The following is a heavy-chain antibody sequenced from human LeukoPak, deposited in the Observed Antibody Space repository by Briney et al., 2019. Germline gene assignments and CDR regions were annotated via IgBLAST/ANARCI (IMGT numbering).Heavy chain of an antibody. Sequence: SETLSLTCAVYGGSFSGYYWSWIRQPPGKGLEWIGEINHSGSTNYNPSLKSRVTISVDTSKNQFSLKLSSVTAADTAVYYCARSRYDYVWGSYRYVFDYWGQGTLVTVSS. D-gene: IGHD3-16*02. CDR3: ARSRYDYVWGSYRYVFDY. V-gene: IGHV4-34*01. CDR2: INHSGST. J-gene: IGHJ4*02. CDR1: GGSFSGYY.